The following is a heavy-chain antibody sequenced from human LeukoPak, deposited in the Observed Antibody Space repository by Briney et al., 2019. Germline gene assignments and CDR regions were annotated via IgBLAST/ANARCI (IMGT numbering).Heavy chain of an antibody. CDR3: ARGGYYGSGSYH. J-gene: IGHJ4*02. V-gene: IGHV4-34*01. CDR2: INHSGST. D-gene: IGHD3-10*01. CDR1: GGSFSGYY. Sequence: PSETLSLTCAVYGGSFSGYYWSWIRQPPGKGLEWIGEINHSGSTNYNPSLKSRVTISVDTSKNQFSLKLSSVTAADTAVYYCARGGYYGSGSYHWGQGTLVTVSS.